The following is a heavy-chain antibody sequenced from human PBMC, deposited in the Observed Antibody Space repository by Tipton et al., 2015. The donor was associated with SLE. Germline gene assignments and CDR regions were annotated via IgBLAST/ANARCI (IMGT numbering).Heavy chain of an antibody. Sequence: SLRLSCAASGFSLSSFWMSWVRQTPGKGLEWVANINRDGTDTYYVDSVKGRFTISRDNAKNSLYLQMNSVRVDDTAVYYCARVGAASGARYFDPWGQGMLVTVSS. CDR1: GFSLSSFW. V-gene: IGHV3-7*01. J-gene: IGHJ5*02. CDR3: ARVGAASGARYFDP. CDR2: INRDGTDT. D-gene: IGHD3-16*01.